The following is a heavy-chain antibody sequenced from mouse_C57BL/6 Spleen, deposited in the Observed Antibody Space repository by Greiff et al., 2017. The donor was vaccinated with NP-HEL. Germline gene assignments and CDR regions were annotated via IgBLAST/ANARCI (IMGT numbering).Heavy chain of an antibody. Sequence: VQLQQSGAELVRPGNSVKVSCKASGYAFTNYLIEWVKQRPGQGLEWIGVINPGSGGTNYNEKFKGKATLTADKSSSTAYMQLSSLTSEDSAVYFCASGGLGRPFDYWGQGTTLTVSS. D-gene: IGHD4-1*01. CDR1: GYAFTNYL. CDR2: INPGSGGT. V-gene: IGHV1-54*01. CDR3: ASGGLGRPFDY. J-gene: IGHJ2*01.